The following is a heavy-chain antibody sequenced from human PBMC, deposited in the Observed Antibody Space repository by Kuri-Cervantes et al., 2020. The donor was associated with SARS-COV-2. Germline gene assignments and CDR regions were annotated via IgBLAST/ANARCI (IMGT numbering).Heavy chain of an antibody. CDR2: IWYDGSNK. J-gene: IGHJ6*02. CDR3: ARGGYCSGGSCYSVYYYYYYGMDV. Sequence: GESLKISCAASGFTFSSYGMHWVRPAPGKGLEWVAVIWYDGSNKYYADSVKGRFTISRDNSKNTLYLQMNSLRAEDTAVYYCARGGYCSGGSCYSVYYYYYYGMDVWGQGTTVTVSS. CDR1: GFTFSSYG. V-gene: IGHV3-33*01. D-gene: IGHD2-15*01.